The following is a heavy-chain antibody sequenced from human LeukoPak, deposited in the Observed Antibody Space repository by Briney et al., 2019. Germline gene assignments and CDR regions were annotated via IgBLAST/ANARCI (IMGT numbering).Heavy chain of an antibody. CDR2: IGMGGALI. D-gene: IGHD1-14*01. V-gene: IGHV3-48*03. CDR3: ARRGPGLTFDF. J-gene: IGHJ4*02. CDR1: GFTFSSSE. Sequence: AGGSLRLSCAASGFTFSSSEMNWVRQAPGKGLEWVSYIGMGGALIYYADSVKGRFTISRDNAKNSLYLQMNSLRAEDTAVYYCARRGPGLTFDFWGQGTLVTVS.